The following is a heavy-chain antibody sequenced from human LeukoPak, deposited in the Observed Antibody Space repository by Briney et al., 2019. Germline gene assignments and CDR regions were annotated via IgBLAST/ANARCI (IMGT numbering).Heavy chain of an antibody. Sequence: PSETLSLTCTISCGSISSGDYYWSWIRQPPGKGLEWIGYTYYSGSTYYNPSLKSRVTISVDTSKNQFSLKLSSVTAADTAVYYCARDCSGGSCFDYWGQGTLVTVSS. J-gene: IGHJ4*02. D-gene: IGHD2-15*01. V-gene: IGHV4-30-4*01. CDR1: CGSISSGDYY. CDR2: TYYSGST. CDR3: ARDCSGGSCFDY.